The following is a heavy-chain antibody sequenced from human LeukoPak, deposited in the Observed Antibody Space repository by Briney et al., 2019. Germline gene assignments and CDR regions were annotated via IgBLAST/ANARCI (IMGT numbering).Heavy chain of an antibody. V-gene: IGHV4-34*01. CDR3: ASSLLVDTAMVFFDY. CDR1: GGSFSGYY. Sequence: SETLSLTCAVYGGSFSGYYWSWIRQPPGKGLEWIGEINHSGSTNYNPSLKSRVTISVDTSKNQFSLKLSSVTAADTAVYYCASSLLVDTAMVFFDYWGQGTLVTVSS. CDR2: INHSGST. J-gene: IGHJ4*02. D-gene: IGHD5-18*01.